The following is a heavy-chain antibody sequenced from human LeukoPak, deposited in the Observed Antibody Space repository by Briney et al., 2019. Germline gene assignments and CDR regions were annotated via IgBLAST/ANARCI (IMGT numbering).Heavy chain of an antibody. CDR2: INPNSGGT. D-gene: IGHD6-13*01. CDR3: ARVRIGQQLDKYYYYAMDV. CDR1: GYTFTDYY. J-gene: IGHJ6*02. V-gene: IGHV1-2*02. Sequence: ASVKVSCKASGYTFTDYYMHWVRQAPGQGLEWMGWINPNSGGTNHAQKFQGRVTMTTDTSISTAYMEVSRLRSDDTAVYYCARVRIGQQLDKYYYYAMDVWGQGTTVTVSS.